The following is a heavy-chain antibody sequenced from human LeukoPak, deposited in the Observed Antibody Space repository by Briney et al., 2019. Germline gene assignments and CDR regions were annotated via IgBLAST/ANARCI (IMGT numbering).Heavy chain of an antibody. CDR3: AKDRGIAVAGTSPDYYYYGMDV. D-gene: IGHD6-19*01. Sequence: PGGSLRLSCAASGFTFSSYGMHWVRQAPGKGLEWVAVISYDGSNKYYADSVKGRFTISRDNSKNTLYLQMNSLRAEDTAVYYCAKDRGIAVAGTSPDYYYYGMDVWGQRTTVTVSS. CDR2: ISYDGSNK. CDR1: GFTFSSYG. V-gene: IGHV3-30*18. J-gene: IGHJ6*02.